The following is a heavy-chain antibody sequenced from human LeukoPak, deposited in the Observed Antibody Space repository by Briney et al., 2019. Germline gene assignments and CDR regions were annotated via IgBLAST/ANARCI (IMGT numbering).Heavy chain of an antibody. D-gene: IGHD1-26*01. CDR1: GYTFTGYY. Sequence: GASVKVSCKASGYTFTGYYMHWVRQAPGQVLEWMGWINPNSGGTNYAQKFQGRVTMTRDTSISTAYMELSRLRSDDTAVYYCARSGATWIGSYYFDYWGQGTLVTVSS. J-gene: IGHJ4*02. CDR2: INPNSGGT. V-gene: IGHV1-2*02. CDR3: ARSGATWIGSYYFDY.